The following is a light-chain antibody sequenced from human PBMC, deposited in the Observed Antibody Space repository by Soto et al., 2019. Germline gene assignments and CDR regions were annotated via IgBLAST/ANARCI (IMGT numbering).Light chain of an antibody. Sequence: DIQMTQSPASLSASVGDRVTVTCRASQNIGTYLNWYQQQPGKAPKLLIYAASTLQSGVPSRFSGSGSGXDFTLXISSXQPEDFATXXCXQXSGIPXTFGQGTKAEIK. J-gene: IGKJ2*01. CDR2: AAS. CDR3: XQXSGIPXT. V-gene: IGKV1-39*01. CDR1: QNIGTY.